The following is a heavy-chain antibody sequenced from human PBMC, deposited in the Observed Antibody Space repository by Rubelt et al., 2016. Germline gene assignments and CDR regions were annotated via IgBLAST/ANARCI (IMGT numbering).Heavy chain of an antibody. J-gene: IGHJ3*02. Sequence: QVQLQQWGAGLLKPSETLSLTCAVYGGSFSGYYWSWIRQPPGKGLEWIGEINHSGSTNYNPSLKSGVTISVDTSKNQFSLKLSSVTAAGTAVYYCASRERTSGSRGAFDIWGQGTMVTVSS. V-gene: IGHV4-34*01. CDR2: INHSGST. CDR3: ASRERTSGSRGAFDI. D-gene: IGHD1-26*01. CDR1: GGSFSGYY.